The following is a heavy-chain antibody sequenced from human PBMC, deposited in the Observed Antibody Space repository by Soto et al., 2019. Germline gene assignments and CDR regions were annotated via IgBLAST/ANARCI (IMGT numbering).Heavy chain of an antibody. CDR1: SRSIGSNY. CDR2: NYYSGST. J-gene: IGHJ2*01. V-gene: IGHV4-59*08. Sequence: PSETLSLTCTVASRSIGSNYWSWIRQPPGKGLEWIGYNYYSGSTNYNPSLKSRVTISVDTSKNQFSRKLSSVTVADTAVYYCARLVFLMIGRAPRSTLFPTRRSSDL. CDR3: ARLVFLMIGRAPRSTLFPTRRSSDL. D-gene: IGHD3-22*01.